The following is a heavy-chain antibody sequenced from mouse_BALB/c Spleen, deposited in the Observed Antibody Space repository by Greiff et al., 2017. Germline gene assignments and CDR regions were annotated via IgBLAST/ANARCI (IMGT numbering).Heavy chain of an antibody. Sequence: DVMLVESGGDLVKPGGSLKLSCAASGFTFSSYGMSWVRQTPDKRLEWVATISSGGSYTYYPDSVKGRFTISRDNAKNTLYLQMSSLKSEDTAMYYCARQGNGYYLYYFDYWGQGTTLTVSS. J-gene: IGHJ2*01. CDR1: GFTFSSYG. V-gene: IGHV5-6*02. CDR2: ISSGGSYT. CDR3: ARQGNGYYLYYFDY. D-gene: IGHD2-3*01.